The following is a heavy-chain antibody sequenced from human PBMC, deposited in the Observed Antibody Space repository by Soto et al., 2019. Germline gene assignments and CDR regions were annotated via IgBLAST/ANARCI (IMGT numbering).Heavy chain of an antibody. CDR1: GGTFSSYA. CDR3: ISAASLNGWFDP. V-gene: IGHV1-69*01. J-gene: IGHJ5*02. Sequence: QVQLVQSGAEVQKPGSSVKVSCKASGGTFSSYAISWVRQAPGQGLEWMGGIIPIFGTANYAQKFQGRVTITADESTSTAYMELSSLRSEDTAVYYCISAASLNGWFDPWGQGTLVTVSS. D-gene: IGHD1-1*01. CDR2: IIPIFGTA.